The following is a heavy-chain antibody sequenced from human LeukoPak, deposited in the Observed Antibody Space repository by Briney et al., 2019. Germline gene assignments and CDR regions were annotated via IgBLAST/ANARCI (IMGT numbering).Heavy chain of an antibody. CDR2: MYTDGDT. CDR1: GASISGYW. D-gene: IGHD6-6*01. V-gene: IGHV4-4*07. CDR3: ARHRSPTSSSFFDS. Sequence: PSETLSLTCDVSGASISGYWWSWIRQPAGKGLEWIGRMYTDGDTNYNPALKSRVTVSVDTSKNLFSLKLISVTAADTAVYYCARHRSPTSSSFFDSWGQGTLVSVSS. J-gene: IGHJ5*01.